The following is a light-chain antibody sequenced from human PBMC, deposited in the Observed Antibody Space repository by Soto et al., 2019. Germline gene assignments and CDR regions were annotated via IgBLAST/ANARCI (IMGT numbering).Light chain of an antibody. CDR1: SSNIGAGYE. J-gene: IGLJ1*01. Sequence: QSALTQPPSVSEAPGQRVTISCTGSSSNIGAGYEAHWYQQVPGTAPKLLIYENNNLPSGVPDRFSGSKSGTSASLAITGLQAEDEAEYYCQSYDSSLSGYVFGTGTKLTVL. V-gene: IGLV1-40*01. CDR3: QSYDSSLSGYV. CDR2: ENN.